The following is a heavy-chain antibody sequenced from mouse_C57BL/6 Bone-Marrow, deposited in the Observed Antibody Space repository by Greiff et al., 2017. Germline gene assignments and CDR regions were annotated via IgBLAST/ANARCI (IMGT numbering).Heavy chain of an antibody. CDR1: GFNIKDDY. V-gene: IGHV14-4*01. Sequence: EVKLEESGAELVRPGASVKLSCTASGFNIKDDYIHWVKQRPEQGLEWIGWIDPEIGDTEYASKFQGQATITSDTYSNTAYLQLSSLTSEDTAVYYCSSFDGNYFDFWGQGTPLTVAS. CDR2: IDPEIGDT. CDR3: SSFDGNYFDF. J-gene: IGHJ2*01. D-gene: IGHD2-3*01.